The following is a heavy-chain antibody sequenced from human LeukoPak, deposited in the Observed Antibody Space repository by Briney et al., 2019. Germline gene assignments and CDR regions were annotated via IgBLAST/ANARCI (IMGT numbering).Heavy chain of an antibody. V-gene: IGHV4-59*01. CDR1: GGSISGSH. D-gene: IGHD2-21*02. CDR2: IHYTGST. Sequence: SETLSLTCLVSGGSISGSHWSWIRQPPGKGLEWIGYIHYTGSTDYNPSLRSRVTLSINMSKNQFSLRLSSVTAADTAVYYCARTGGDCSSGLCYYAMDVWGQGTTVTVS. J-gene: IGHJ6*02. CDR3: ARTGGDCSSGLCYYAMDV.